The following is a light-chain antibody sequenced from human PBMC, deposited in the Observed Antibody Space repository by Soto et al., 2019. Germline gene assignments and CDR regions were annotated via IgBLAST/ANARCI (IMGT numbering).Light chain of an antibody. Sequence: DIQMTQSPSSVSASVGDRVTITCRASQDIGSWLAWYQQKPGKAPDLLIYGASSLQSGVPSRFYGSGSGTDFTLTISRRQPEDFATYYCQQGGSFPITFGQGTRLEIK. CDR2: GAS. CDR1: QDIGSW. J-gene: IGKJ5*01. V-gene: IGKV1-12*01. CDR3: QQGGSFPIT.